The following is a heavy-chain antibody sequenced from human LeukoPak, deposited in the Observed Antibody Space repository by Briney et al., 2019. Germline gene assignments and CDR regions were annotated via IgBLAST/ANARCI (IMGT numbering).Heavy chain of an antibody. J-gene: IGHJ4*02. CDR2: IYWNDGK. Sequence: SGPTLVNPTQTLTLTCTFSGFSLSTSGVGVGWIRQPPGKALEWVALIYWNDGKRYGPSLKSRLTFTKDTSKNQVVLTMTNMDPVDTATYYCAHKLINSEGFDYWGQGTLVTVSS. V-gene: IGHV2-5*01. CDR3: AHKLINSEGFDY. D-gene: IGHD3-10*01. CDR1: GFSLSTSGVG.